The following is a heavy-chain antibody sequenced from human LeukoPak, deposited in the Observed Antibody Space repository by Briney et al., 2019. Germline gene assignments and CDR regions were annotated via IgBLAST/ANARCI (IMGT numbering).Heavy chain of an antibody. V-gene: IGHV3-48*03. CDR3: ARAYCSSTSCFG. Sequence: GGSLRLSCAASGFTFSSYEMNWVRQAPGKGLEWVSYISSSGSTIYYADSVKGRFTISRDNVKNSLYLQMDSLRAEDTAVYYCARAYCSSTSCFGWGQGTLVTVSS. J-gene: IGHJ4*02. D-gene: IGHD2-2*01. CDR2: ISSSGSTI. CDR1: GFTFSSYE.